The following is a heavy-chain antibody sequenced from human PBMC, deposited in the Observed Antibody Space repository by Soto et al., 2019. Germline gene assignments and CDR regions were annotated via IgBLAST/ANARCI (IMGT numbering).Heavy chain of an antibody. CDR1: GYTFINFD. CDR3: ARMASAGTLNWFDS. Sequence: ASVKVSCKSSGYTFINFDISWVRQAAGQGLEWLGWMNPGSGKTGYASKFQGRVAMTRDASTGTSHLELSSLTSDDTAVYYCARMASAGTLNWFDSWGQGTQVTVSS. D-gene: IGHD6-13*01. V-gene: IGHV1-8*02. CDR2: MNPGSGKT. J-gene: IGHJ5*01.